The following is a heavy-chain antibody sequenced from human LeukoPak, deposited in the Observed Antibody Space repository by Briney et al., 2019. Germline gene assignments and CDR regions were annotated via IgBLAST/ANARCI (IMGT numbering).Heavy chain of an antibody. CDR1: GYSFISYG. J-gene: IGHJ4*02. CDR3: ARGDSSWLAFDY. V-gene: IGHV1-8*03. CDR2: MNPNSGNT. D-gene: IGHD6-13*01. Sequence: ASVKVSCKASGYSFISYGINWVRQATGQGLEWMGWMNPNSGNTGYAQKFQGRVTITRNTSISTAYMELSSLRSEDTAVYYCARGDSSWLAFDYWGQGTLVTVSS.